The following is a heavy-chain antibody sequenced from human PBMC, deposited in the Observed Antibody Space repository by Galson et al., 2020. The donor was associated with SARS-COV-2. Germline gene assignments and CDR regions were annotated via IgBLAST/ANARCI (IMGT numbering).Heavy chain of an antibody. CDR3: ARMRSPDQNPIVGATDYFDY. CDR1: GGSVSSGSYY. J-gene: IGHJ4*02. CDR2: IYYSGST. D-gene: IGHD1-26*01. V-gene: IGHV4-61*01. Sequence: SETLSLTCTVSGGSVSSGSYYWSWIRQPPGKGLEWIGYIYYSGSTNYNPSLKSRVTISVDTSKNQFSLKLSSVTAADTAVYYCARMRSPDQNPIVGATDYFDYWGQGTLVTVSS.